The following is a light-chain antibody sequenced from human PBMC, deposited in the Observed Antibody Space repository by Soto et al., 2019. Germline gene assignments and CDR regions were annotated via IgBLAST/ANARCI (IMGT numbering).Light chain of an antibody. CDR3: QQHYSTPRT. J-gene: IGKJ1*01. CDR2: WAS. CDR1: QSVLYSSNNKNC. Sequence: DIVMTQSPDSLAVSLGERATINCKSSQSVLYSSNNKNCLAWYQQKPGQPPKLLIYWASTRESGVPDRFSGSGSGTDFTLTISSLQAEDVAVYYCQQHYSTPRTFGQGTKVEIK. V-gene: IGKV4-1*01.